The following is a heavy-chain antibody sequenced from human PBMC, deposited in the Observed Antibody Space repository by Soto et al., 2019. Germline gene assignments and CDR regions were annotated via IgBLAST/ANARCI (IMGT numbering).Heavy chain of an antibody. Sequence: ASVKVSCKASGYTFTSYYMHWVRQAPGQGLEWMGIINPSGGSTSYAQKFQGRVTMTRDTSTSTVYMELSSLRSEDTAVYYCARGDSSGQQDYYYGMDVWGQGTTVTVSS. CDR2: INPSGGST. J-gene: IGHJ6*02. V-gene: IGHV1-46*01. CDR3: ARGDSSGQQDYYYGMDV. D-gene: IGHD6-19*01. CDR1: GYTFTSYY.